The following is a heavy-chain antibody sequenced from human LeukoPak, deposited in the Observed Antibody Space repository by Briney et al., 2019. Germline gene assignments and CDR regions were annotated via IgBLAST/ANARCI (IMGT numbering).Heavy chain of an antibody. CDR2: IYHSGST. V-gene: IGHV4-30-2*01. Sequence: SQTLSLTCAVSGGSISSGGYSWSWIRQPPGKGLEWIGYIYHSGSTYYNPSLKSRVTISVDRSKNQFSLKLSSVTAADTAVYHCARGLPYYYYYGMDVWGQGTTVTVSS. D-gene: IGHD5-18*01. CDR3: ARGLPYYYYYGMDV. CDR1: GGSISSGGYS. J-gene: IGHJ6*02.